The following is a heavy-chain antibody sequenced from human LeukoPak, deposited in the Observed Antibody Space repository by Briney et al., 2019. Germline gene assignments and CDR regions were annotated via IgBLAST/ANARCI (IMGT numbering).Heavy chain of an antibody. J-gene: IGHJ6*03. Sequence: ASETLSLTCAVYGGSFSGYYWSWIRQPPGKGLEWIGEINHSGSTNYNPSLKSRVTISVDTSKNQFSPKLSSVTAADTAVYYCARHSTYYYDSSGYYYRSYYMDVWGKGTTVTISS. V-gene: IGHV4-34*01. CDR2: INHSGST. D-gene: IGHD3-22*01. CDR3: ARHSTYYYDSSGYYYRSYYMDV. CDR1: GGSFSGYY.